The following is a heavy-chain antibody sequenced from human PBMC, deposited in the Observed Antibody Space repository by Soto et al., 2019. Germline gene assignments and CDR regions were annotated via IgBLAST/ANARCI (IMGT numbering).Heavy chain of an antibody. CDR1: GYTFTRYA. CDR2: INAGTGCT. Sequence: GASVKVSCKASGYTFTRYALHWVRQAPGQSLEWMGRINAGTGCTKYAQKFQGRVTMTRDTSTSTVYMELSSLRSEDTAVYYCARDLKRYYDSSGYYGDAFDIWGQGTMVTVSS. V-gene: IGHV1-3*01. D-gene: IGHD3-22*01. J-gene: IGHJ3*02. CDR3: ARDLKRYYDSSGYYGDAFDI.